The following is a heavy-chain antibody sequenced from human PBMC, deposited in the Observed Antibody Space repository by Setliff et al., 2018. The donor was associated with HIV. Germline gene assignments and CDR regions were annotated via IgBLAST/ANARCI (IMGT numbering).Heavy chain of an antibody. V-gene: IGHV4-59*01. CDR2: IYNSEMI. CDR1: GASISSDT. CDR3: ARRLGATVFYYFDY. J-gene: IGHJ4*02. Sequence: PSETLSLTCIVSGASISSDTWSWIRQPPGKGLQWIGFIYNSEMINYNPSLKSRVSMSLGTSKNQFSLKLASVTAADTAVYYCARRLGATVFYYFDYWGQGTLVTVSS. D-gene: IGHD3-16*01.